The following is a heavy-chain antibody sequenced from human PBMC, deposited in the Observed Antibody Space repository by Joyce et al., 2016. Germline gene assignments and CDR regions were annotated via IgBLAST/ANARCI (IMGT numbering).Heavy chain of an antibody. Sequence: QVQLEQLGAEVKNLGSWVKVSCKASGGPFSTCAISWVRQAPGQGLEWMEGIIPIVGTVKYSQKFQGRVTVTADKSTSTAYMEVTSLRSEDTAVYYCARGYCSGGSCYGYFDLWGRGTLVTVSS. J-gene: IGHJ2*01. CDR3: ARGYCSGGSCYGYFDL. CDR1: GGPFSTCA. D-gene: IGHD2-15*01. CDR2: IIPIVGTV. V-gene: IGHV1-69*06.